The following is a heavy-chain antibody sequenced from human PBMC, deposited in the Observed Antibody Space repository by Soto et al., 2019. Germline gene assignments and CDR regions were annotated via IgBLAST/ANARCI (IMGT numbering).Heavy chain of an antibody. D-gene: IGHD1-26*01. CDR2: IRPGGDST. V-gene: IGHV3-23*01. Sequence: VGSLRLSCAASVFRFRTRAMSCVRQSPGKWLEWVASIRPGGDSTYYADSVKGRFAVSRDNSNVTLYLQMDSLRVEDTAIYYCTTHEEGAPWAGGFECWGQGTLVSVSS. J-gene: IGHJ4*02. CDR1: VFRFRTRA. CDR3: TTHEEGAPWAGGFEC.